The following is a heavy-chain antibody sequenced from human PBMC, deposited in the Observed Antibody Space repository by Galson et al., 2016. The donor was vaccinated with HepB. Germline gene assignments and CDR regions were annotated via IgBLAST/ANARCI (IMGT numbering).Heavy chain of an antibody. Sequence: CAISGDSVSSNSAAWNWIRQSPSRGLEWLGRTYYRSKWYNDYAVFVKSRITINPDTSKNQFSLQLNSVTPEDTAVYYCAREARILEWLLPVFDYWGQGTLVTVSS. J-gene: IGHJ4*02. CDR1: GDSVSSNSAA. D-gene: IGHD3-3*01. CDR2: TYYRSKWYN. V-gene: IGHV6-1*01. CDR3: AREARILEWLLPVFDY.